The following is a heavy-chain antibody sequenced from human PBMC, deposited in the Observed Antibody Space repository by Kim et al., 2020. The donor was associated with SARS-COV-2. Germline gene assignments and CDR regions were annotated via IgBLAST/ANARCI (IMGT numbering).Heavy chain of an antibody. D-gene: IGHD2-2*01. CDR3: ASTGYCSSTSCSYYFDY. CDR1: GYSFTSYW. CDR2: IYPGDSDT. Sequence: GESLKISCQGSGYSFTSYWIGWVRQMPGKGLEWMGIIYPGDSDTRYSPSFQGQVTISADKSISTAYLQWSSLKASDTAMYYCASTGYCSSTSCSYYFDYWGQGTLVTVSS. J-gene: IGHJ4*02. V-gene: IGHV5-51*01.